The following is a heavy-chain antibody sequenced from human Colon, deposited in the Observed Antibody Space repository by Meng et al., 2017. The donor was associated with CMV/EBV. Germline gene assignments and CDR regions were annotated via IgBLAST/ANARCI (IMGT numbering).Heavy chain of an antibody. CDR2: MSASGTYI. CDR3: ARDQAGEPDVYYSGLEV. J-gene: IGHJ6*02. V-gene: IGHV3-21*01. D-gene: IGHD6-13*01. Sequence: GESLKISCAASGFTLTNYTIKWVRQAPGKGLEWVSSMSASGTYIYYADSVKGRFTISRDNAKSSLYLQMSSLRAEDTAVYYCARDQAGEPDVYYSGLEVWGQGATVTVSS. CDR1: GFTLTNYT.